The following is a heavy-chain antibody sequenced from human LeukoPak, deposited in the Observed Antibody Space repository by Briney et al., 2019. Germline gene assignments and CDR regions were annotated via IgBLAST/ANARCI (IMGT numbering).Heavy chain of an antibody. V-gene: IGHV1-18*01. CDR2: ISAYNGNT. J-gene: IGHJ5*02. Sequence: ASVKLSCKVSGYTFTSYGISWVRQAPGQGLEWMGCISAYNGNTNYTQKLQGRVTMTTDTSTSTAYMELRSLRSDDRAVYYCARCYYYGYDDVGNWFDPWGEGTLVTVSS. D-gene: IGHD3-10*01. CDR1: GYTFTSYG. CDR3: ARCYYYGYDDVGNWFDP.